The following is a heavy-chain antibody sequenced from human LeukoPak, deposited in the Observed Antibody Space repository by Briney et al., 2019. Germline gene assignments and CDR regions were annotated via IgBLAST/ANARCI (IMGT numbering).Heavy chain of an antibody. J-gene: IGHJ4*02. D-gene: IGHD1-1*01. V-gene: IGHV3-23*01. Sequence: GGSLRLSCAASGFTFSSYAMSWVRQAPGKGLEWVSAISGSGGNKYYTDSVKGRFTISRDNSKNTLYLQMNSLRAEDTAIYYCARTTGVVASGTNDYWGQGTLVIVSS. CDR3: ARTTGVVASGTNDY. CDR2: ISGSGGNK. CDR1: GFTFSSYA.